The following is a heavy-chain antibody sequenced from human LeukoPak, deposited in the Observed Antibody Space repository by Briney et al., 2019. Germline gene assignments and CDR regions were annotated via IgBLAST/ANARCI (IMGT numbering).Heavy chain of an antibody. Sequence: GASVKVSCKASGGTFSSYAISWVRQAPGQGLEWMGGIIPIFGTANYAQKFQGRVTITADKSTSTAYMELSSLRSDDTAVYYCAVSSSWSTSHGAFDIWGQGTMVTVSS. CDR2: IIPIFGTA. V-gene: IGHV1-69*06. CDR1: GGTFSSYA. CDR3: AVSSSWSTSHGAFDI. J-gene: IGHJ3*02. D-gene: IGHD6-13*01.